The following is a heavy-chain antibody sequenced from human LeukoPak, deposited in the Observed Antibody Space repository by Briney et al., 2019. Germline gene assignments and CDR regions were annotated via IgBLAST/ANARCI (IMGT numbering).Heavy chain of an antibody. CDR1: GGSISSYY. J-gene: IGHJ3*01. Sequence: SETLSLTCTVSGGSISSYYWSWIRQPAGKGLEWIGRIYTSGSTNYNPSLKSRVTMSVDTSKNQFSLKLNSVTAADTAVYYCATSRYSGYVYDTFDFWGQGTMVTVSS. V-gene: IGHV4-4*07. CDR2: IYTSGST. D-gene: IGHD5-12*01. CDR3: ATSRYSGYVYDTFDF.